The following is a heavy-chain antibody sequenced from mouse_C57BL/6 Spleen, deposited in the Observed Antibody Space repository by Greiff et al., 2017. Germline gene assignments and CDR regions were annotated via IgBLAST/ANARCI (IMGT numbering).Heavy chain of an antibody. V-gene: IGHV1-55*01. CDR3: ARREAYYYGSRDYAMDY. Sequence: QVQLQQPGAELVKPGASVKMSCKASGYTFTSYWITWVKQRPGQGLEWIGDIYPGSGSTNYNEKFKGKATLTVDTASSTAYMQLSSLTSDDSAVYYCARREAYYYGSRDYAMDYWGQGTSVTVSS. CDR1: GYTFTSYW. J-gene: IGHJ4*01. D-gene: IGHD1-1*01. CDR2: IYPGSGST.